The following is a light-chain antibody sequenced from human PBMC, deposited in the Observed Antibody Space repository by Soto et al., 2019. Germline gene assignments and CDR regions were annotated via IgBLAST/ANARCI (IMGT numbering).Light chain of an antibody. Sequence: EIVLTQSPGTLSLSPGERATLSCRASQSVSSSYLAWYQQKPGQAPSVLIYSASSRATGIPDRFSGSGSGTDFTLTISRLEPEDFAVYYCQQYGSSPPWTFGQGTKVEIK. J-gene: IGKJ1*01. CDR3: QQYGSSPPWT. CDR2: SAS. V-gene: IGKV3-20*01. CDR1: QSVSSSY.